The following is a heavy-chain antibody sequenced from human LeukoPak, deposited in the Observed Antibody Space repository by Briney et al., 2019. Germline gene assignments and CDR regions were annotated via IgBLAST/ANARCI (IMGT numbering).Heavy chain of an antibody. J-gene: IGHJ4*02. Sequence: PSETLSLTCAVSGGSISSGGYSWSWIRPPPGKGLEWIGYIYYSGSTNYNPSLKSRVTISVDTSKNQFSLKLSSVIAADTAVYYCAREANSGYDSFPDYWGQGTLVTVSS. CDR2: IYYSGST. CDR1: GGSISSGGYS. V-gene: IGHV4-61*08. D-gene: IGHD5-12*01. CDR3: AREANSGYDSFPDY.